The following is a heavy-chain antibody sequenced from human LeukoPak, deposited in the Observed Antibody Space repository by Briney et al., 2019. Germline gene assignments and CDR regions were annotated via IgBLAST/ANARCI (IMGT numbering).Heavy chain of an antibody. V-gene: IGHV3-23*01. Sequence: GGSLRLSCAASGFTFSSYAMSWVRQAPGKGLEWVSAISGRGDSTYYADSVKGRFTISRDNPKNTLYLQMNSLRAEDTAIYYCAKDLRYVGSRKDWFDPWGQGTLVTVSS. J-gene: IGHJ5*02. CDR2: ISGRGDST. D-gene: IGHD3-10*02. CDR1: GFTFSSYA. CDR3: AKDLRYVGSRKDWFDP.